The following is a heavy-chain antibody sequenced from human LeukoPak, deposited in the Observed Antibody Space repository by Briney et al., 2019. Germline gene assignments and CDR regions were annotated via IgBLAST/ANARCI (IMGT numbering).Heavy chain of an antibody. J-gene: IGHJ4*02. CDR2: VYSGGST. D-gene: IGHD2-21*02. CDR3: TRVSTLAYCGGDCYSDY. CDR1: RFTVSSNY. V-gene: IGHV3-53*01. Sequence: GGSLRLSCAASRFTVSSNYMSWVRQAPGKGLEWVSVVYSGGSTYYADSVKGRFAISRDNSKNTLYLQMNSLRVEDTAVYYCTRVSTLAYCGGDCYSDYWGQGTLVTVSS.